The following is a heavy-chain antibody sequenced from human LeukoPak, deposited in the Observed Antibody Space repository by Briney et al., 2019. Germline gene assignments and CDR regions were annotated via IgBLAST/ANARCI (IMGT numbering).Heavy chain of an antibody. CDR1: GFTFSSYS. J-gene: IGHJ4*02. D-gene: IGHD3-22*01. CDR2: ISSSSSYI. Sequence: GGSLRLSCAASGFTFSSYSMNWVRQAPGKGVEWVSSISSSSSYIYYADSVKGRFTISRDNAKNSLYLQMNSLRAEDTAVYYCARAHYYDSSGYYPNYFDYWGQGTLVTVSS. CDR3: ARAHYYDSSGYYPNYFDY. V-gene: IGHV3-21*01.